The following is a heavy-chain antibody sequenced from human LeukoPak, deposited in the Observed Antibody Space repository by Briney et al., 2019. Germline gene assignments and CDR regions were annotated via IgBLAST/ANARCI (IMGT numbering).Heavy chain of an antibody. V-gene: IGHV3-9*01. J-gene: IGHJ3*02. D-gene: IGHD3-22*01. CDR1: GFTFDDYA. CDR3: ACSGYHDAFDI. CDR2: ISWNSGTI. Sequence: GGSLRLSCAASGFTFDDYAIHWVRQAPGKGLEWVSGISWNSGTIGYADSVKGRFTISRDNAKNSLYLQMNSLRAEDTAVYYCACSGYHDAFDIWGQGTMVTVSS.